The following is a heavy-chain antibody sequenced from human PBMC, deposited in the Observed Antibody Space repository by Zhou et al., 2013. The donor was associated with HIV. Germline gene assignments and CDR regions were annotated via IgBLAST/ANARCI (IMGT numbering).Heavy chain of an antibody. V-gene: IGHV1-69*05. CDR2: IIPIFGTA. D-gene: IGHD6-13*01. Sequence: QVQLVQSGAEVKKPGSSVKVSCKASGGTFSSYAISWVRQAPGQGLEWMGGIIPIFGTANYAQKFQGRVTITTDESTSTAYMELSSLRSEDTAVYYCAREGSSSSWKRRYYYYYMDVWGKGTTGHRLL. CDR1: GGTFSSYA. J-gene: IGHJ6*03. CDR3: AREGSSSSWKRRYYYYYMDV.